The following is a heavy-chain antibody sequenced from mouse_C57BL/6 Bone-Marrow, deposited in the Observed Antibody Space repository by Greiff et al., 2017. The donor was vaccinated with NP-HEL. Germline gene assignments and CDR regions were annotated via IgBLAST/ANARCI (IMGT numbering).Heavy chain of an antibody. V-gene: IGHV2-3*01. Sequence: QVQLKESGPGLVAPSPSLSISCTVSGFSLTSYGVSWVRQPPGQGLEWLGEIWRDGSTNYYSALITRLSNSKNNTKTQVFVKLNSLQTEDTATYSCAKHYYCNYEGYYYALDYWGQGTSLTVSS. CDR3: AKHYYCNYEGYYYALDY. J-gene: IGHJ4*01. CDR1: GFSLTSYG. CDR2: IWRDGST. D-gene: IGHD2-1*01.